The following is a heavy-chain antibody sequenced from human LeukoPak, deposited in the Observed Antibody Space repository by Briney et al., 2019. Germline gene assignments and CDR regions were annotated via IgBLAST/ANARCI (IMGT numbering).Heavy chain of an antibody. D-gene: IGHD1-26*01. CDR1: GFTFRNYW. CDR3: ARDDGRGWAH. J-gene: IGHJ4*02. Sequence: PGGSLRLSCAASGFTFRNYWMTWVRQAPGKGLEWVANIKDDGRQKYYVDSVKGRLAISRDNAKNSLALQMNSLRAEDTAVYYCARDDGRGWAHWGQGTLVTVSS. CDR2: IKDDGRQK. V-gene: IGHV3-7*01.